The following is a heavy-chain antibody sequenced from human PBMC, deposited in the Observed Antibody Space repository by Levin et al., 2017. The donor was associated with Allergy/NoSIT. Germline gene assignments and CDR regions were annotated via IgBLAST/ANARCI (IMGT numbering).Heavy chain of an antibody. CDR2: MNPNSGNT. J-gene: IGHJ6*02. CDR1: GYTFTSYD. Sequence: ASVKVSCKASGYTFTSYDINWVRQATGQGLEWMGWMNPNSGNTGYAQKFQGRVTMTRNTSISTAYMELSSLRSEDTAVYYCARERGYQLLFLVAFYPAAAGSGYYGMDVWGQGTTVTVSS. CDR3: ARERGYQLLFLVAFYPAAAGSGYYGMDV. V-gene: IGHV1-8*01. D-gene: IGHD2-2*01.